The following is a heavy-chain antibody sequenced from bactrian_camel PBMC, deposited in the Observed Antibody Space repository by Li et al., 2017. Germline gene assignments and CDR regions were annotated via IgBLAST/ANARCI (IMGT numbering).Heavy chain of an antibody. CDR2: IDNEGDT. Sequence: DVQLVESGGGLVQPGGSLRLSCVTTGFTFSVYAMTWFRQAPGKEREAVASIDNEGDTRYGDAVKGRFTISKDIAKNTLYLQMNSLKTEDTAMYYCANLLDAPDNYWGQGTQVTVS. V-gene: IGHV3S10*01. D-gene: IGHD1*01. CDR3: ANLLDAPDNY. J-gene: IGHJ4*01. CDR1: GFTFSVYA.